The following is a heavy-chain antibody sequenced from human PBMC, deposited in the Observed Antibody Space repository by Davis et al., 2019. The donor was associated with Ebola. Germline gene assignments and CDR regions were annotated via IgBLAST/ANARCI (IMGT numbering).Heavy chain of an antibody. V-gene: IGHV1-46*01. Sequence: ASVQVSCMASGYTFTNYYMHSVRQAPGQGLEWTGMINPNDGRTIYAQKFQGRVTMTRDTSTSTAFMDLSSLRSEDTAVYYCARRAFDIWGQGTLVTVSS. CDR2: INPNDGRT. J-gene: IGHJ3*02. CDR3: ARRAFDI. CDR1: GYTFTNYY.